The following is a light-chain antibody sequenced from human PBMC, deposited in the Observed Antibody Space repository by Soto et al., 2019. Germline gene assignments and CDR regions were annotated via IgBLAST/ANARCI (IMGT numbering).Light chain of an antibody. V-gene: IGKV2D-29*01. CDR3: MQTLQNPLT. J-gene: IGKJ4*01. CDR2: ELS. CDR1: QSLMHTDGKTH. Sequence: DIFMTQSPLSLSVTRGQPASISFKSSQSLMHTDGKTHLYWYLQRPGQPPQLLIYELSNRFSGVPDRFTGSGSGTDFSLKISRVEAEDAGVYYCMQTLQNPLTFGGGTKVDIK.